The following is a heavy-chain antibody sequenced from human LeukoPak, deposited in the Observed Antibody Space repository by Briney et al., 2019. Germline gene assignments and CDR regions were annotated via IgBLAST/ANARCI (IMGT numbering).Heavy chain of an antibody. J-gene: IGHJ6*03. CDR2: INHSGST. D-gene: IGHD3-22*01. Sequence: SESLSLTCAVYGGSFSGYYWSWIRQPPGKGLEWIGEINHSGSTNYNPSLKSRVTISVDTSKNQFSLKLSSVTAADTAVYYCARGGDYYDSKRERENYYYYMDVWGKGTTVTISS. CDR3: ARGGDYYDSKRERENYYYYMDV. CDR1: GGSFSGYY. V-gene: IGHV4-34*01.